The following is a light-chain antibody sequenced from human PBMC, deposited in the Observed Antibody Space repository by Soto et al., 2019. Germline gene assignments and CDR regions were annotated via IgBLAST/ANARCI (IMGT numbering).Light chain of an antibody. Sequence: QSVLTQPASVSGSPGQSITISCTGTTSDVGGYNYVSWYQQHPGKAPKLMIYDVDSRPSGVSNRFSGSKSGNTASLTISWLQAEDEADYYCSSFTTSTTLLFGGGTKLTVL. CDR2: DVD. CDR3: SSFTTSTTLL. V-gene: IGLV2-14*03. J-gene: IGLJ2*01. CDR1: TSDVGGYNY.